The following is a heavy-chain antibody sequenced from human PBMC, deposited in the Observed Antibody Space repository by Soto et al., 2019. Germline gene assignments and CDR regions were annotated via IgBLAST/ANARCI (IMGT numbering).Heavy chain of an antibody. J-gene: IGHJ6*02. V-gene: IGHV3-73*02. Sequence: EVQLVESGGGLVQPGGSLKLSCAASGFTFSGSAMHWVRQASGKGLEWVGRIRSKANSYATAYAASVKGRFTISRDDSKNTAYLQMNSLKTEDTAVYYCTRRDDGYYYDSSGHDSYGMDVWGQGTTVTVSS. CDR3: TRRDDGYYYDSSGHDSYGMDV. D-gene: IGHD3-22*01. CDR1: GFTFSGSA. CDR2: IRSKANSYAT.